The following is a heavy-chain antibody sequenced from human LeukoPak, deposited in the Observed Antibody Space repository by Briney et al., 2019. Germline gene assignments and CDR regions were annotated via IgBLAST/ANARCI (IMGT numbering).Heavy chain of an antibody. Sequence: ASVKVSCKASGYTFTSYYMHWVRQAPGQGLEWMRIINPSGGSTSYAQKFQGRVTMTRDTSTSTVYMELSSLRSEDTAVYYCARAGYSSSWFPSHFDYWGQGTLVTVSS. CDR1: GYTFTSYY. CDR3: ARAGYSSSWFPSHFDY. CDR2: INPSGGST. V-gene: IGHV1-46*01. D-gene: IGHD6-13*01. J-gene: IGHJ4*02.